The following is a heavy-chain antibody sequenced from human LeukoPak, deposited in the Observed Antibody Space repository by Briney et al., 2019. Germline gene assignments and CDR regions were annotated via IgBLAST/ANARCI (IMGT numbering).Heavy chain of an antibody. CDR2: IHYSGST. CDR1: GGSISSYH. V-gene: IGHV4-59*08. D-gene: IGHD3-16*02. Sequence: SETLSLTCTVSGGSISSYHWIWIRQPPGKGLEWIGYIHYSGSTNYNPSLKSRVTISVDTSKNQFSLKLSSVTAADTAVYYCARFRVGDYVWGSYRYEVGAFDIWGQGTMVTVSS. CDR3: ARFRVGDYVWGSYRYEVGAFDI. J-gene: IGHJ3*02.